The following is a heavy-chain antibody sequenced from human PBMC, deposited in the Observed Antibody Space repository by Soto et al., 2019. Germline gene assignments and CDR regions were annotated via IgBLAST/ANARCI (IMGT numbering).Heavy chain of an antibody. D-gene: IGHD6-19*01. CDR1: GASVSTSSYY. J-gene: IGHJ4*02. CDR2: IYYTGNT. V-gene: IGHV4-61*03. Sequence: QVQLQESGPGLVKPSETLSLTCTVSGASVSTSSYYWSWIRQPPGKGLEWIGYIYYTGNTRYNSSLKSRVTISVDTSKDLFSPKLSSVTASDTAVYFCARGRGSGWRVESWGQGTLVTVAS. CDR3: ARGRGSGWRVES.